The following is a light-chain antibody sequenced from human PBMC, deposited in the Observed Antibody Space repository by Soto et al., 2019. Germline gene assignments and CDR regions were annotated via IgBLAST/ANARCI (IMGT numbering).Light chain of an antibody. J-gene: IGKJ1*01. Sequence: DIQMTQSPSSLSASVGDRVTITCQASQDISNYLNWYQQKPGKAPKLLIYGASSRATGIPGRFSGSGSGTDFTLTISRLAPEDFAVYYCQQYGSSPETFGQGTKVDI. CDR2: GAS. CDR1: QDISNY. V-gene: IGKV1-33*01. CDR3: QQYGSSPET.